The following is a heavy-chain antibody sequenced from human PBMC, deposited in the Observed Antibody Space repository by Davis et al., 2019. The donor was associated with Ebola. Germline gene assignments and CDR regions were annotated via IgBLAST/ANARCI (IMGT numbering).Heavy chain of an antibody. Sequence: MPSETLSLTCTVSGGSISSYYWSCIRQPPGKGLEWIGYIYYSGSTHYNPSLKSRVTISVDTSKNQFSLKLSSVTAADTAVYYCARSPFPGGIDYWRQGTLVTVSS. J-gene: IGHJ4*02. CDR2: IYYSGST. CDR1: GGSISSYY. CDR3: ARSPFPGGIDY. V-gene: IGHV4-59*01. D-gene: IGHD2/OR15-2a*01.